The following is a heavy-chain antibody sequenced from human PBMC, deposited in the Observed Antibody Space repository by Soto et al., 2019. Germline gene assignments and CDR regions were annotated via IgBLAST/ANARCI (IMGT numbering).Heavy chain of an antibody. Sequence: EVHLLESGGGLVQPEGSLRLSCSASGFTFSSHDMIWVRQAPGKGLEWVSGVSGGGITSYADSEKGRFTISRDKSRNTLYLQMNSLRVEDTAVYYCVKGFWGDYWGQGTLVTVSS. J-gene: IGHJ4*02. V-gene: IGHV3-23*01. CDR2: VSGGGIT. CDR1: GFTFSSHD. D-gene: IGHD3-16*01. CDR3: VKGFWGDY.